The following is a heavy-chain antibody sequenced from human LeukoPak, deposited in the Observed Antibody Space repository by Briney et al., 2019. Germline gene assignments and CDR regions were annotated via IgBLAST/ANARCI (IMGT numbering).Heavy chain of an antibody. CDR2: ISGSGGST. V-gene: IGHV3-23*01. J-gene: IGHJ3*02. CDR1: GFTFSTYG. CDR3: ARVRYYGSGSSVAFDI. Sequence: GGSLRLSCVASGFTFSTYGMSWVRQAPGKGLEWVSAISGSGGSTYYADSVKGRFTISRDNSKNTLYLQMNSLRAEDTAVYYCARVRYYGSGSSVAFDIWGQGTMVTVSS. D-gene: IGHD3-10*01.